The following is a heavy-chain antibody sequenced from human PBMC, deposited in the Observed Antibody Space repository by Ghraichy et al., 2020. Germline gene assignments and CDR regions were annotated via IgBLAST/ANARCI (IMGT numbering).Heavy chain of an antibody. CDR2: IYYSGST. CDR1: GGSISSYY. J-gene: IGHJ5*02. D-gene: IGHD2-2*01. V-gene: IGHV4-59*08. Sequence: SQTLSLTCTVSGGSISSYYWSWIRQPPGKGLEWIGYIYYSGSTNYNPSLKSRVTISLDTSKNQFSLKLSSVTAADTAVYYCARHANVVGVPADQNWFDPLGQGTLVTVSS. CDR3: ARHANVVGVPADQNWFDP.